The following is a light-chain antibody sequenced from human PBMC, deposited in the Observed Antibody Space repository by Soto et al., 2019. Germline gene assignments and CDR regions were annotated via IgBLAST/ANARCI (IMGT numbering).Light chain of an antibody. Sequence: QSALTQPASVSGSPGQSITISCTGTSSDVGNYNLVSWYQQHPGKAPKLMIYEVSNRPSGVSNRFSGSKSGNTASLTISGLQAEDEADYYCCSYAGSSTSVVFGGGTKLTVL. CDR1: SSDVGNYNL. J-gene: IGLJ2*01. V-gene: IGLV2-23*02. CDR3: CSYAGSSTSVV. CDR2: EVS.